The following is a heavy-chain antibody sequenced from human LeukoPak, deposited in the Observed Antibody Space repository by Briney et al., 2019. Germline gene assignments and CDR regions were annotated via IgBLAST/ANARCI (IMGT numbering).Heavy chain of an antibody. V-gene: IGHV1-18*01. D-gene: IGHD3-16*02. CDR2: ISXXXXNT. CDR3: ARERSDYIWGSYRFLEHYFDY. J-gene: IGHJ4*02. Sequence: GASVKVSCKASGYTFTSYGISWVRQAPGQGLEWMGWISXXXXNTNYAQKLQGRVTMTTDTSTSTAYMELRSLRSDDTAVYYCARERSDYIWGSYRFLEHYFDYWGQGTLVAVSS. CDR1: GYTFTSYG.